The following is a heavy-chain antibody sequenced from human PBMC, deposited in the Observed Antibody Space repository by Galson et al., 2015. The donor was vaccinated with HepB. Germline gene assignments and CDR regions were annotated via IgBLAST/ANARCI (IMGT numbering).Heavy chain of an antibody. Sequence: SLRLSCAASGFTFSGSAMHWVRQASGKGLEWVGRIRSKANSYATAYAASVKGRFTISRDDSKNTAYLQMNSLKTEDTAVYYCTRLERAYDILTGYSNYGMDVWGQGTTVTVSS. CDR1: GFTFSGSA. V-gene: IGHV3-73*01. D-gene: IGHD3-9*01. J-gene: IGHJ6*02. CDR2: IRSKANSYAT. CDR3: TRLERAYDILTGYSNYGMDV.